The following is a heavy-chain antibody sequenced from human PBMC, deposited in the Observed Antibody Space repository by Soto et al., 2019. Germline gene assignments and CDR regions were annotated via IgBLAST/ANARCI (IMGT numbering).Heavy chain of an antibody. Sequence: GGSLRLSCAASGFTFSSYGMHWVRQAPGKGLEWVAVIWYDGSNKYYADSVKGRFTISRDNSKNTLYLQMNSLRAEDTAVYYCARPIGSSSSPYFDYWGQGTLVTVSS. J-gene: IGHJ4*02. D-gene: IGHD6-6*01. CDR3: ARPIGSSSSPYFDY. CDR2: IWYDGSNK. V-gene: IGHV3-33*01. CDR1: GFTFSSYG.